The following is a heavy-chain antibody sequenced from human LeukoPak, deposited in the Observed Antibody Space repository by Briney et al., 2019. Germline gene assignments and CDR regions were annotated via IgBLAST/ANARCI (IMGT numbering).Heavy chain of an antibody. Sequence: PGGSLRLSCAVSGFIVSSHYMSWVRQAPGKGLEWVSVIYSSGTTYYADSVKGRFTISRDNVKNTLSLQMNSLAAEDSAVCYCARDYGGAFRGWFDPWGQGTLVTVSS. V-gene: IGHV3-66*03. CDR2: IYSSGTT. D-gene: IGHD4-23*01. CDR3: ARDYGGAFRGWFDP. J-gene: IGHJ5*02. CDR1: GFIVSSHY.